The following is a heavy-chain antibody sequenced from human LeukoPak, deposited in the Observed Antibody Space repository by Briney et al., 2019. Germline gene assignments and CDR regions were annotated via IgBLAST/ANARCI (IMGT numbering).Heavy chain of an antibody. CDR2: INHSGST. CDR1: GGSFSGYY. J-gene: IGHJ5*02. D-gene: IGHD3-3*01. CDR3: ARGHLITIFGVAIISNWFDP. V-gene: IGHV4-34*01. Sequence: SETLSLTCAVYGGSFSGYYWSWIRQPPGKGLEWIGEINHSGSTNYNPSLKSRVTISVDTAKNQFSLKLSSVTAADTAVYYCARGHLITIFGVAIISNWFDPWGQGTLVTVSS.